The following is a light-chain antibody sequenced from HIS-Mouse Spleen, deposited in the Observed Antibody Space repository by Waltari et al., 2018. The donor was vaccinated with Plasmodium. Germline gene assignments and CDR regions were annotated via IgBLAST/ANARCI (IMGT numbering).Light chain of an antibody. CDR3: CSYAGSYTYV. CDR2: DVS. V-gene: IGLV2-11*01. J-gene: IGLJ1*01. CDR1: SSDVGGYNY. Sequence: QSALTQPRSVSGSPGQSVTISCTGTSSDVGGYNYVSWYQQHPGKAPTLMIYDVSKRPSGVPDRFSGAKSGNKASLTISGLQAEDEADYYCCSYAGSYTYVFGTGTKVTVL.